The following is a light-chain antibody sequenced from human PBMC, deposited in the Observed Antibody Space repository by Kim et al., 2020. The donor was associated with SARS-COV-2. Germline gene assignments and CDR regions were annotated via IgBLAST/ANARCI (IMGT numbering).Light chain of an antibody. Sequence: EIVMTQSPATLSVSPGERATLSCRASQSVGSNVAWYQQKPGQAPRLLIYGTSTRATGIPARFSGSGSGTEFTLTISSLQSEDLAVYHCQQYDDRPPWTFGQGTKVDIK. CDR3: QQYDDRPPWT. J-gene: IGKJ1*01. CDR1: QSVGSN. V-gene: IGKV3-15*01. CDR2: GTS.